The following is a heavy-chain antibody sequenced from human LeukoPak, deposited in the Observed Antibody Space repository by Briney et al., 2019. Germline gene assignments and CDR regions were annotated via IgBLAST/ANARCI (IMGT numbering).Heavy chain of an antibody. J-gene: IGHJ5*02. V-gene: IGHV3-23*01. CDR2: NSGRGGST. D-gene: IGHD2-2*01. Sequence: GVSLRLFCAASGFTFSSYAMSWVRQAPGKGLECVSANSGRGGSTYYADSVKGRFTISRDNSKNTLYLQMNSLRAEDTAVYYCAKDDQLLANWFDPWGQGTLVTVSS. CDR1: GFTFSSYA. CDR3: AKDDQLLANWFDP.